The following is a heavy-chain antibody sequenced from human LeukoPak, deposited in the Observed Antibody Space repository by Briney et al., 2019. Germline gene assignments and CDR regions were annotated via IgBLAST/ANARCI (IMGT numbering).Heavy chain of an antibody. V-gene: IGHV3-48*04. J-gene: IGHJ4*02. CDR2: ISSSSSTI. CDR1: GFTFSSYS. D-gene: IGHD3-16*02. CDR3: ARDHPHYDYVWGSYRCDY. Sequence: PGGSLRLSCAASGFTFSSYSMNWVRQAPGKGLEWVSYISSSSSTIYYADSVKGRFTISRDNAKNSLYLQMNSLRAEDTAVYYCARDHPHYDYVWGSYRCDYWGQGTLVTVSS.